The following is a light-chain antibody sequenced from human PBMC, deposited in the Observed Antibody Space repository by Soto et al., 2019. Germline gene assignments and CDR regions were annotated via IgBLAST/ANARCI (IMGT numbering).Light chain of an antibody. J-gene: IGKJ1*01. Sequence: EIVLTQSPATLSLSPGEGATLSCRASQSVSNYLAWYQQKPGQSPRLLIYGTSTRATGVPARFSGSGSGTEFTLSISSLQSEDFAVYYCHQYNFWPSFGQGTKVDI. CDR1: QSVSNY. V-gene: IGKV3-15*01. CDR2: GTS. CDR3: HQYNFWPS.